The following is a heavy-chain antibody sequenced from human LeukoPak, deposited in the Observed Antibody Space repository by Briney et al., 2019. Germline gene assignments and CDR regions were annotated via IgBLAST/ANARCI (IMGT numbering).Heavy chain of an antibody. J-gene: IGHJ4*02. CDR3: ARVGGLTRAAEN. V-gene: IGHV4-34*01. CDR2: INHSGST. D-gene: IGHD3-16*01. CDR1: GGSFSGYY. Sequence: SETLSLTCAVYGGSFSGYYWSWIRQPPGKGLEWIGEINHSGSTNYNPSLKSRVTISVDTSKNQFSLKLSSVTAADTAVYYCARVGGLTRAAENWGQGTLVTVSS.